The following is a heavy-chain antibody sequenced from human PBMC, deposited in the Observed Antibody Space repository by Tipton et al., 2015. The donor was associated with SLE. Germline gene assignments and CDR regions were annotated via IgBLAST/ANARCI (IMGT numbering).Heavy chain of an antibody. J-gene: IGHJ4*02. Sequence: QLVQSGPEVKKPGASVKVSCKASGYTFTGYYMHWVRQAPGRGLEWMGRINPNSGGTNYAQKFQGRVTMTRDTSISTAYMELSRLRSDDTAVYYCARDLTTPYYYFDYWGQGTLVTVSS. V-gene: IGHV1-2*06. CDR3: ARDLTTPYYYFDY. D-gene: IGHD4-17*01. CDR2: INPNSGGT. CDR1: GYTFTGYY.